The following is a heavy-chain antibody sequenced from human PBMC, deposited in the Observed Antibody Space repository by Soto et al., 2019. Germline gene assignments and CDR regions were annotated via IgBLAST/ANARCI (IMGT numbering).Heavy chain of an antibody. CDR3: AKSRWDISASGMEVGYYFDY. CDR1: DYSITSGYS. D-gene: IGHD6-13*01. V-gene: IGHV4-38-2*01. J-gene: IGHJ4*02. CDR2: IHHTGAT. Sequence: SETLSLTRAVSDYSITSGYSWGWIRQPPGKGLEWMGTIHHTGATYYNPSLKSRVSMSIDTSKNQFSLRLSSVTAADTAVYYCAKSRWDISASGMEVGYYFDYWGQGTLVTVSS.